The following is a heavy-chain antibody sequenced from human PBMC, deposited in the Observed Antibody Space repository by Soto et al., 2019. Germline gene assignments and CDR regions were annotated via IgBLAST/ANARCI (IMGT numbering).Heavy chain of an antibody. CDR3: AKERYCSATSCYGGFDV. J-gene: IGHJ3*01. Sequence: EVPLLESGGDWVQSGGSLRLSCAASGFSFSSYAMSWVRQPPGRGLEWVSTISGGGANTQYAESVKGRFTISRDNSRNTLHLQMSFLRADDTALYYCAKERYCSATSCYGGFDVWGQGTVVTVSS. D-gene: IGHD2-2*01. V-gene: IGHV3-23*01. CDR2: ISGGGANT. CDR1: GFSFSSYA.